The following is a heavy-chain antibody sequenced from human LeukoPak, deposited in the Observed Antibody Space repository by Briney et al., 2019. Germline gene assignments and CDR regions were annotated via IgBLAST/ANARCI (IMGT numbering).Heavy chain of an antibody. CDR1: GGTFSSYA. CDR2: IIPIFGTA. Sequence: SVKVSCKASGGTFSSYAISWVRQAPGQGLEWMGGIIPIFGTANYAQKFQGRVTITADESTSTAYMELSSLRSEDTAVYYCARATTMVRGVNIYYYYYYMDVWGKGTTVTVSS. V-gene: IGHV1-69*01. CDR3: ARATTMVRGVNIYYYYYYMDV. J-gene: IGHJ6*03. D-gene: IGHD3-10*01.